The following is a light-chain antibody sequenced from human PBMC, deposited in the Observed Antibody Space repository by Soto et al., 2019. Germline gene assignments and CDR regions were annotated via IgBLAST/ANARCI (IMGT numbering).Light chain of an antibody. V-gene: IGKV1-5*01. CDR3: QQYNSYSPRT. Sequence: DIQMTQSPSTLSASVGDRVTITCRASQIIDDYLAWYQQKPGKAPKLLIYDASSLESGVPSRFSGSGSGTEFTLTISSLQPDDFATYYCQQYNSYSPRTFGQGTKVDIK. CDR1: QIIDDY. CDR2: DAS. J-gene: IGKJ1*01.